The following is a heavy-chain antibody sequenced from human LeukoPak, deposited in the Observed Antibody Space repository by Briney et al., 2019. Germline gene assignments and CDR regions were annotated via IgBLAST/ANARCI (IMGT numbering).Heavy chain of an antibody. Sequence: GASVKVSCKASGYTFTSYDINWVRQATGRGLEWMGWMNPNSGNTGYAQKFQGRVTMTRNTSISTAYMELSSLRSEDTAVYYCASLHSSGWYSWFDPWGQGTLVTVSS. D-gene: IGHD6-19*01. CDR2: MNPNSGNT. CDR3: ASLHSSGWYSWFDP. V-gene: IGHV1-8*01. CDR1: GYTFTSYD. J-gene: IGHJ5*02.